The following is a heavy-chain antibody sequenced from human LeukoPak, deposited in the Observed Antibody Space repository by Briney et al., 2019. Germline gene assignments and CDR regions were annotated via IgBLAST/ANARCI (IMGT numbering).Heavy chain of an antibody. CDR1: GFTFSSYA. D-gene: IGHD3-22*01. J-gene: IGHJ6*02. CDR3: ASDTSHFDSSGYFHNYYYGMDV. V-gene: IGHV3-30*04. CDR2: ISYDGSNK. Sequence: PGGSLRLSCAASGFTFSSYAMHWVRQAPGKGLEWVAVISYDGSNKYYADSVKGRFTISRDSARNSLYLQMNSLGADDTAVYYCASDTSHFDSSGYFHNYYYGMDVWGQGTTVTVSS.